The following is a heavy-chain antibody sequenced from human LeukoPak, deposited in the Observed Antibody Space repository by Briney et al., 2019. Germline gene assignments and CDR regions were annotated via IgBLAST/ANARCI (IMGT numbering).Heavy chain of an antibody. D-gene: IGHD2-15*01. Sequence: SDTLSLTCAVYIESFSGYYWSWIRQPPGKGLEWIGEINHSGSTNYNPSLKSRVTISVDTSKSQFSLKLSSVTAADTAVYYCARHLSGPTHFSLLDYWGQGTLVTVSS. CDR3: ARHLSGPTHFSLLDY. CDR2: INHSGST. CDR1: IESFSGYY. V-gene: IGHV4-34*01. J-gene: IGHJ4*02.